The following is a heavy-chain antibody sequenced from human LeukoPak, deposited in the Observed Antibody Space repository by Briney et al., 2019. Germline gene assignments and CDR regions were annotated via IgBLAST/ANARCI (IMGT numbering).Heavy chain of an antibody. CDR2: INAGNGDT. D-gene: IGHD4-23*01. V-gene: IGHV1-3*01. J-gene: IGHJ3*02. Sequence: GASVKVSRKASGYTFSNYAVHWVRQAPGQRLEWMGWINAGNGDTKYSPKFQGRVTITRDTSANTAYMELSSLRSEDTAIYYCARDLKLRWESWGDAFDIWGQGTMVTVSS. CDR1: GYTFSNYA. CDR3: ARDLKLRWESWGDAFDI.